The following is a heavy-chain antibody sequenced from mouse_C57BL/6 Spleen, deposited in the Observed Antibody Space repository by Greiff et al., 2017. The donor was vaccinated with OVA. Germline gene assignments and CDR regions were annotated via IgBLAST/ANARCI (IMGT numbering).Heavy chain of an antibody. J-gene: IGHJ1*03. Sequence: QVQLQQPGTELVKPGASVKLSCKASGYTFTSYWMHWVKQRPGQGLEWIGNINPSNGGTNYNAKFKSKATMTVDKSSSTAYMQLSSLTSEDSAVYYCARPPIYDGYPWGWGTGTTVTVAS. CDR2: INPSNGGT. V-gene: IGHV1-53*01. CDR1: GYTFTSYW. CDR3: ARPPIYDGYPWG. D-gene: IGHD2-3*01.